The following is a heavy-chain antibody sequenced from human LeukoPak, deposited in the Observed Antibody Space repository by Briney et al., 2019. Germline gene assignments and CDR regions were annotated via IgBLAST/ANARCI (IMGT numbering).Heavy chain of an antibody. CDR2: ISGGGGNT. Sequence: GGSLRLSCAASGFTYSNYAMNWVRQAPGKGLEWVSSISGGGGNTHYADSVKGRFTISRDNSKNTLDLQMNSLRAEDTAVYYCARSGKIYFDWLLDYWGQGTLVTVSS. D-gene: IGHD3-9*01. CDR3: ARSGKIYFDWLLDY. V-gene: IGHV3-23*01. CDR1: GFTYSNYA. J-gene: IGHJ4*02.